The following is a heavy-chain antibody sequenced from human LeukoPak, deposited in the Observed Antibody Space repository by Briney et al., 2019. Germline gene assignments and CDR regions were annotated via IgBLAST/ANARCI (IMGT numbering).Heavy chain of an antibody. CDR3: AKETGSARRSSDLYH. V-gene: IGHV3-30-3*01. D-gene: IGHD6-25*01. CDR1: GFTFSSYA. Sequence: GGSLRLSCAASGFTFSSYAIHWVRQAPGKGLEWVAVISYDGSNKYYADSVKGRFTISRDNSKNTLYLQMNSLRAEDTAVYYRAKETGSARRSSDLYHWGQGNLGNGSP. CDR2: ISYDGSNK. J-gene: IGHJ4*01.